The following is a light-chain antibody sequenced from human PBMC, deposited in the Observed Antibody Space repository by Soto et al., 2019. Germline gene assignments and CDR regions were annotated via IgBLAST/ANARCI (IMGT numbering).Light chain of an antibody. V-gene: IGLV1-51*01. CDR2: DYN. J-gene: IGLJ3*02. CDR1: SSNIGNNY. CDR3: GAWDSSLSALV. Sequence: QSVLTQPPSMSAAPGQKVTISCSGSSSNIGNNYVSWYQQLPGTAPKLLIYDYNKRPSGIPDRFSGSKSGTSATLGITGLQTGDEADYYCGAWDSSLSALVFGGGTKLTVL.